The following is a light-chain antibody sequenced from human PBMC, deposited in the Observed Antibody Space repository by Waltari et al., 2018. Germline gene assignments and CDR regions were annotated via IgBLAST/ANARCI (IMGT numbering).Light chain of an antibody. CDR3: LLYYGGFWV. J-gene: IGLJ3*02. CDR2: SPN. CDR1: TGAVPSGYY. Sequence: QTVVTQEPSLTVSPGGTVTLTCASSTGAVPSGYYPNWFQQRPGQAPRALAYSPNNKHSWTPARFSGSLLGGKAALTLSGVQPEDEAEYYCLLYYGGFWVFGGGTKLTVL. V-gene: IGLV7-43*01.